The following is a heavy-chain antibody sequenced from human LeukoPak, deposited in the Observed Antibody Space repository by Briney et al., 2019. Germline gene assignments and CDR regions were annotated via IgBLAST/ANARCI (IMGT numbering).Heavy chain of an antibody. CDR2: IWYDGSNK. Sequence: PGGSLRLSCAASGFTFSSYGMHWDRQAPGKGLEWVAVIWYDGSNKYYADSVKGRFTISRDNSKNTLYLQMNSLRAEGTAVYYCARGSLSLLWFGESAKSFFDYWGQGTLVTVSS. CDR1: GFTFSSYG. CDR3: ARGSLSLLWFGESAKSFFDY. D-gene: IGHD3-10*01. V-gene: IGHV3-33*01. J-gene: IGHJ4*02.